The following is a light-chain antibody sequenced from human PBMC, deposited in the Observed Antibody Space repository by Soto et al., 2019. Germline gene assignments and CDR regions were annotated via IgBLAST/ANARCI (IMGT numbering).Light chain of an antibody. V-gene: IGKV3-20*01. CDR1: QSVTSNY. CDR3: HQYGSSITWT. CDR2: AAS. Sequence: EVVLTQSPGTVSLSPGERATLSCRASQSVTSNYLAWYQQKPGQAPRLLIYAASSTATGIPDRFSGSGSGTGFTLSISRLAPEDFAVYYGHQYGSSITWTFGQGTKVEIK. J-gene: IGKJ1*01.